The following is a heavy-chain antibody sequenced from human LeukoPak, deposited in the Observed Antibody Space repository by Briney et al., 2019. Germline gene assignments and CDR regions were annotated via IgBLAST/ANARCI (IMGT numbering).Heavy chain of an antibody. Sequence: GGSLRLSCSASGFTFSSYAMSWVRQAPGKGLEWVSAISGSGGSTYYADSVKGRFTISRDNSKNTLYLQMNSLRAEDTAVYYCAKDLSRGYCSSTSCLKTYYFDYWGQGTLVTVSS. CDR2: ISGSGGST. V-gene: IGHV3-23*01. J-gene: IGHJ4*02. D-gene: IGHD2-2*01. CDR1: GFTFSSYA. CDR3: AKDLSRGYCSSTSCLKTYYFDY.